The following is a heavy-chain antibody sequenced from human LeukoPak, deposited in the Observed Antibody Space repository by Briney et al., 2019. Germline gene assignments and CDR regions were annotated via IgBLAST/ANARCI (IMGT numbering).Heavy chain of an antibody. CDR3: AREGGSGYSGYDRWRNFDY. J-gene: IGHJ4*02. D-gene: IGHD5-12*01. CDR2: IYYSGST. Sequence: SQTLSLTCTVSGGSISSGGYYWSWIRQHPGKGLEWIGYIYYSGSTYYNPSLKSRVTKSVDTSKNQFSLKLSSVTAADTAVYYCAREGGSGYSGYDRWRNFDYWGQGTLVTVSS. V-gene: IGHV4-31*03. CDR1: GGSISSGGYY.